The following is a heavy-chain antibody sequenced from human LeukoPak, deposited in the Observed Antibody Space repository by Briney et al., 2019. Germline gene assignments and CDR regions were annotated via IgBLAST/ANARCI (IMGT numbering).Heavy chain of an antibody. CDR3: ARDGTFDY. V-gene: IGHV3-74*01. CDR2: INEDGSTT. CDR1: GFTFSSNW. J-gene: IGHJ4*02. Sequence: PGGSLRLSCAASGFTFSSNWMHWVRQAPGKGLVWVSRINEDGSTTNYADSVKGRFTISRDNAKNTLYLQMNSLRAEDTAVYYCARDGTFDYWGQGTLVTVSS. D-gene: IGHD1-26*01.